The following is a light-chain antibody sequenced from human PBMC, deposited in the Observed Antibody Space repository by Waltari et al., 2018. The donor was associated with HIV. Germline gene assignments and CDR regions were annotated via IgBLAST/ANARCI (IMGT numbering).Light chain of an antibody. J-gene: IGLJ3*02. CDR2: RDN. CDR1: SANIVNT. Sequence: QSVLPQPPSASGTPGQRVAISCSGRSANIVNTVYLYQQLPGAAPKVVIYRDNQRPSGVPDRFSGSRSGTSASLDVSGLRSEDEATYFCAAWDDTLSGWVFGGGTKLTVL. V-gene: IGLV1-47*01. CDR3: AAWDDTLSGWV.